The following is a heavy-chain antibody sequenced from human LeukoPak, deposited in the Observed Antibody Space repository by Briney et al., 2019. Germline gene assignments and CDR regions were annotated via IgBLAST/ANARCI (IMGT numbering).Heavy chain of an antibody. CDR1: GFTFSSYG. J-gene: IGHJ6*02. D-gene: IGHD1-26*01. V-gene: IGHV3-30*03. CDR2: ISYDGSNK. Sequence: GGSLRLSCAASGFTFSSYGMHWVRQAPGKGLEWVAVISYDGSNKYYADSVKGRFTISRDNSKNTLYLQMNSLRAEDTAVYYCGVGATPYGMDVWGQGTTVTVSS. CDR3: GVGATPYGMDV.